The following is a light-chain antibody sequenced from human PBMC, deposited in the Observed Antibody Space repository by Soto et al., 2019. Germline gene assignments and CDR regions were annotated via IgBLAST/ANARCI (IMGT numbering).Light chain of an antibody. CDR1: QGISNY. J-gene: IGKJ2*01. CDR2: GAS. Sequence: DIQMTQSPSALSASVGDRVTITCRASQGISNYLAWFQQKPGQGPKRLIYGASNLQSGVPPRFSGSGSETGFTHTISNLQPEDIATYYCLQHNAYPFTFGQGTKLEIK. CDR3: LQHNAYPFT. V-gene: IGKV1-17*03.